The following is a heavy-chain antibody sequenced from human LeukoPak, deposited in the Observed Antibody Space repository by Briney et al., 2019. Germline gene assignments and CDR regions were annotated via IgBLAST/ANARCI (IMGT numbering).Heavy chain of an antibody. CDR3: AKVATYYYDSSGYSDY. CDR1: GFTFSSYA. V-gene: IGHV3-23*01. J-gene: IGHJ4*02. D-gene: IGHD3-22*01. Sequence: GGSLRLSCAASGFTFSSYARSWVRQAPGKGLEWVSAISGSGGSTYYADSVKGRFTISRDNSKNTLYLQMNSLRAEDTAVYYCAKVATYYYDSSGYSDYWGQGTLVTVSS. CDR2: ISGSGGST.